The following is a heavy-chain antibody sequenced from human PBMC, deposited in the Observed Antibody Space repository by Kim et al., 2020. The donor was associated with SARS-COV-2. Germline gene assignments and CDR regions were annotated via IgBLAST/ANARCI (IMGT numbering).Heavy chain of an antibody. J-gene: IGHJ4*02. CDR3: ARDSLVSFDY. V-gene: IGHV4-38-2*02. CDR2: IYHSGST. CDR1: GYSISSGYY. D-gene: IGHD3-9*01. Sequence: SETLSLTCTVSGYSISSGYYWGWIRQPPGKGLEWIGSIYHSGSTYYNPSLKSRVTISVDTSKNQFSLKLSSVTAADTAVYYCARDSLVSFDYWGQGTLVT.